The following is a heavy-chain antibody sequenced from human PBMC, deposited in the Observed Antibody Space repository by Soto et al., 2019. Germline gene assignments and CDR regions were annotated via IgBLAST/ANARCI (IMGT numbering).Heavy chain of an antibody. CDR1: GGTFSSYA. V-gene: IGHV1-69*13. CDR3: ARTRVGASWFDP. J-gene: IGHJ5*02. CDR2: IIPIFGTA. D-gene: IGHD1-26*01. Sequence: ASVKVTCKASGGTFSSYAISWVRQAPGQGLEWMGGIIPIFGTANYAQKFQGRVTITADESTSTAYMELSSLRSEDTAVYYCARTRVGASWFDPWGQGTLVTVSS.